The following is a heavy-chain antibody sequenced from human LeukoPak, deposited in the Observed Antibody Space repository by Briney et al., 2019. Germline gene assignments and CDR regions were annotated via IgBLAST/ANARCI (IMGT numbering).Heavy chain of an antibody. CDR2: IFNTGNP. J-gene: IGHJ4*02. Sequence: SETLSLTCSVSGGSINSHYCNWIRQPPGQGLEWMGYIFNTGNPNYTPSLASRVTMSVDTSRAQFFLRLSPVTAADTAIYYCASRPAETTWYGVFDYWSQGTLVTVYS. CDR1: GGSINSHY. D-gene: IGHD1-14*01. CDR3: ASRPAETTWYGVFDY. V-gene: IGHV4-59*11.